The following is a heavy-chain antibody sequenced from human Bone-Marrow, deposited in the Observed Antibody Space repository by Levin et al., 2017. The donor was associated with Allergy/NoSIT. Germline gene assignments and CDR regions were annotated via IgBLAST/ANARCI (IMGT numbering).Heavy chain of an antibody. D-gene: IGHD3-3*01. CDR3: ARGTFWSGYSRGLDV. Sequence: GESLKISCEASGYSFRDYQIHWVRQAVGQGPELMGWMAPTNGQTGYNEKFRGRLTMARNTSTKSAYMELTGLTSEDTAVYFCARGTFWSGYSRGLDVWGQGTAIIVSS. CDR2: MAPTNGQT. CDR1: GYSFRDYQ. V-gene: IGHV1-8*01. J-gene: IGHJ6*02.